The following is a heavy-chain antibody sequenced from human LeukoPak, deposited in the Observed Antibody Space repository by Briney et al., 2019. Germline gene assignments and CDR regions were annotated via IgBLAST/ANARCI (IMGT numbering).Heavy chain of an antibody. Sequence: SETLSLTCTVSGGSISSYYWSWIRQPPGKGLEWIGYIYYSGSTNYNPSLKSRVTISVDTSKNQFSLKLSSVTAAGTAVYYCARAEGPLALDYWGQGTLVTVSS. CDR1: GGSISSYY. V-gene: IGHV4-59*01. CDR2: IYYSGST. J-gene: IGHJ4*02. CDR3: ARAEGPLALDY. D-gene: IGHD1-14*01.